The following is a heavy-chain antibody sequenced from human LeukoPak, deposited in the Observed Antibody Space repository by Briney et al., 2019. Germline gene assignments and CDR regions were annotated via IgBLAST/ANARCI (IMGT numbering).Heavy chain of an antibody. CDR2: ISGSGGST. V-gene: IGHV3-23*01. J-gene: IGHJ4*02. CDR1: GFTFSSYA. Sequence: GGSLRLSCAASGFTFSSYAMSWVRQAPGKGLEWVSAISGSGGSTYYADSVKGRFTISRDNSKNTLYLQMNSLRAEDTAVYYCAKDQQGVLRYFDWLNWGQGTLVTVSS. CDR3: AKDQQGVLRYFDWLN. D-gene: IGHD3-9*01.